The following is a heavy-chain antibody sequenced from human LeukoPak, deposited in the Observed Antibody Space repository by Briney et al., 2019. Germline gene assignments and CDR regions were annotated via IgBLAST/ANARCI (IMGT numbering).Heavy chain of an antibody. CDR3: AKDGRELSSPEYFDY. J-gene: IGHJ4*02. CDR1: GFTFSSYA. Sequence: PGGSLRLSCAASGFTFSSYAMSWVRQAPGKGLEWVSAISGSGGSTYYADSVKGRFTISRDNSKNTLYLQMNSLRAEDTAVYYCAKDGRELSSPEYFDYWGQGTLVTVSS. CDR2: ISGSGGST. D-gene: IGHD1-26*01. V-gene: IGHV3-23*01.